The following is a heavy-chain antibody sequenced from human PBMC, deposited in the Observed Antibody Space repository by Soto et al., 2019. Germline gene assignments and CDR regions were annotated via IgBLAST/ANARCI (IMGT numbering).Heavy chain of an antibody. D-gene: IGHD3-10*01. CDR3: ARAMVRGYYYYGMDV. V-gene: IGHV5-51*01. CDR1: GYRFTSYW. J-gene: IGHJ6*02. Sequence: PGESLKISCQCSGYRFTSYWIGWVRQMPGKGLEWMGIIYPGDSDTRYSPSFQGQVTISADKSISTAYLQWSSLKASDTAMYYCARAMVRGYYYYGMDVWGQGTTVTVSS. CDR2: IYPGDSDT.